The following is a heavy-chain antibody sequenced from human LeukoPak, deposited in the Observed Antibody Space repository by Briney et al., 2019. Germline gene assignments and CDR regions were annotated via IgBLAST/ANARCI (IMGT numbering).Heavy chain of an antibody. V-gene: IGHV1-2*02. D-gene: IGHD3-9*01. Sequence: GASVKVSCKASGYTFTGYYMHWVRQAPGQGLEWMGWINPNSGGTNYAQKFQGRVTMTRDTSISTAYMELSRLRSDDTAVYYCARVKSVRILTGYSNWFDPWGQGTLVTVSS. CDR3: ARVKSVRILTGYSNWFDP. CDR2: INPNSGGT. CDR1: GYTFTGYY. J-gene: IGHJ5*02.